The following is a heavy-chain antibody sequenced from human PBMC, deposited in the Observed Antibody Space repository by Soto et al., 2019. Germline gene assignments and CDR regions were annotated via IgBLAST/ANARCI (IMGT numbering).Heavy chain of an antibody. J-gene: IGHJ4*02. Sequence: GGSLRLSCAASGFTFSGSAMHWVRQASGKGLEWVGRIRSKANSYATAYAASVKGRFTISRDDSKNTAYLQMNSLKTEDTAVYYCASGGPTEAYCGGDCSLGYWGQGTLVTVSS. CDR1: GFTFSGSA. CDR2: IRSKANSYAT. D-gene: IGHD2-21*02. V-gene: IGHV3-73*01. CDR3: ASGGPTEAYCGGDCSLGY.